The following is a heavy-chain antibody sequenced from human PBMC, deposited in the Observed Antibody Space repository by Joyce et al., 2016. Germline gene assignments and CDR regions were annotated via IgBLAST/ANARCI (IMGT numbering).Heavy chain of an antibody. D-gene: IGHD2-2*01. CDR1: GGSFSGYS. Sequence: QVQLQQWGAGLLKPSETLSVTCAVYGGSFSGYSWTWIRQSPEKGLEWIGEIDHIGRTNYHPSFRGRFTISIDRSKNQFSLRLTSVTAADAGVYYCARPADCSATICPPPFQLWGQGTRVTVSS. CDR3: ARPADCSATICPPPFQL. CDR2: IDHIGRT. J-gene: IGHJ4*02. V-gene: IGHV4-34*02.